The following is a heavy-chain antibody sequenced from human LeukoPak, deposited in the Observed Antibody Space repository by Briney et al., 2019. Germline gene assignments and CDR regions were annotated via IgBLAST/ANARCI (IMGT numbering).Heavy chain of an antibody. V-gene: IGHV1-58*02. CDR1: GFTFTSSA. D-gene: IGHD2-15*01. CDR2: IVVGSGNT. CDR3: AAVSGYCSGGSCYSSLDY. J-gene: IGHJ4*02. Sequence: ASVKVSCKASGFTFTSSAMQWVRQARGQRLEWIGWIVVGSGNTNYAQKFQERVTITRDMSTSTAYMELSSLRSEDTAVYYCAAVSGYCSGGSCYSSLDYWGQGTLVTVSS.